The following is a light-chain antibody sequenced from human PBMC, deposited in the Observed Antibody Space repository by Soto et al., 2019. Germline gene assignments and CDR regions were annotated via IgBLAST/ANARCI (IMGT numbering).Light chain of an antibody. V-gene: IGKV1-5*01. J-gene: IGKJ2*01. CDR1: QSISSW. CDR2: GAS. CDR3: QQYSSSSPT. Sequence: DIQMTQSPSTLSASVGDRVTITCRASQSISSWLASYQQKPGKAPKLLIYGASSLESGVPSRFSGSGSVTEFTLTIDSLKPDDFTTYYCQQYSSSSPTFGQGTKREIK.